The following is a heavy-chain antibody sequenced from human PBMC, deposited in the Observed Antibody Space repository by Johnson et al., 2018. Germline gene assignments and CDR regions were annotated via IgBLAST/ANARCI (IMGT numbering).Heavy chain of an antibody. J-gene: IGHJ1*01. CDR3: ARDNLYDYDSSAYYFGGYFQH. CDR1: GFTFSSYT. V-gene: IGHV3-30-3*01. D-gene: IGHD3-22*01. Sequence: QVQLQESGGGVVQPGRSLRLSCAASGFTFSSYTMHWVRQAPGKGLEWVAVISYDGSNKYYADSVKGRFTISRDNAKNSLYLQMNSLRAEDTAVYYCARDNLYDYDSSAYYFGGYFQHWGQGTLVTVSS. CDR2: ISYDGSNK.